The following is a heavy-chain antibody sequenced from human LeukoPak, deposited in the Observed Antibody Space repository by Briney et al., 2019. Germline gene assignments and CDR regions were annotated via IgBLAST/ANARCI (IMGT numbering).Heavy chain of an antibody. CDR1: GFTFDDYG. CDR3: AKEHDYYDSSGYYGY. Sequence: GGSLRLSCAASGFTFDDYGMHWVRQAPGKGLEWVSGISWNSGKIGYADSVKGRFTISRDNAKNSLYLQMDSLRAEDTAVYYCAKEHDYYDSSGYYGYWGQGTLVTVSS. CDR2: ISWNSGKI. D-gene: IGHD3-22*01. J-gene: IGHJ4*02. V-gene: IGHV3-9*01.